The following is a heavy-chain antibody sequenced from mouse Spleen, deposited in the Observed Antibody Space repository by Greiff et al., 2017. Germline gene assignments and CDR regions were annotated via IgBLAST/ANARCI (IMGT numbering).Heavy chain of an antibody. CDR2: INPSSGYT. J-gene: IGHJ4*01. CDR1: GYTFTSYT. CDR3: ARNYDGSHYYYAMDY. V-gene: IGHV1-4*01. Sequence: QVQLQQSGAELARPGASVKMSCKASGYTFTSYTMHWVKQRPGQGLEWIGYINPSSGYTKYNQKFKDKATLTADKSSSTAYMQLSSLTSEDSAVYYCARNYDGSHYYYAMDYWGQGTSVTVSS. D-gene: IGHD1-1*01.